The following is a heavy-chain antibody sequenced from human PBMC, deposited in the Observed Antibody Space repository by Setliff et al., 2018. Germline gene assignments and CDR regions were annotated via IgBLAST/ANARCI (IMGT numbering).Heavy chain of an antibody. CDR3: VRSGKFGMRFWFDQ. CDR2: INPNSGDT. Sequence: ASVKVSCKASGNRFTDYFLHWVRQAPGQGLEWMGWINPNSGDTHSAQKFQGRVTMTRDTSINTAYMELSSLTSDDTALYYCVRSGKFGMRFWFDQWGLGTLVTVSS. V-gene: IGHV1-2*02. D-gene: IGHD1-26*01. CDR1: GNRFTDYF. J-gene: IGHJ5*02.